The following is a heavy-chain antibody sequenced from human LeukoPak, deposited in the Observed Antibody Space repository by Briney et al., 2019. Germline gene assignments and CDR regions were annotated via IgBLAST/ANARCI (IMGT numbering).Heavy chain of an antibody. CDR2: IYTNGST. Sequence: PSETLSLSCTVSGGSISSYSWSWIRQPAGKGLEWIWLIYTNGSTTYNPSPKSRVSMSVDTSTNQFSLKLSTVTAADTTAYYCARDQRVWRVPGAYYFDYWGQGTLVTVSS. CDR3: ARDQRVWRVPGAYYFDY. J-gene: IGHJ4*02. CDR1: GGSISSYS. D-gene: IGHD6-19*01. V-gene: IGHV4-4*07.